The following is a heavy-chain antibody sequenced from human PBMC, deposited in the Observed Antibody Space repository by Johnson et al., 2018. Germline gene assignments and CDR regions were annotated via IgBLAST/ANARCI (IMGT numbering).Heavy chain of an antibody. CDR1: GFTFSDYY. Sequence: QVQLVQSGGGLVKPGGSXRLSCAASGFTFSDYYMSWIRQAPGKGLEWVSSISTSGKTIYYADSVKGRFTISRDNANKSLFLQMNSLKTEDTAVYYCTRDPTVVGAPHWFDPWGQGTLVTVSS. J-gene: IGHJ5*02. V-gene: IGHV3-11*01. CDR2: ISTSGKTI. CDR3: TRDPTVVGAPHWFDP. D-gene: IGHD1-26*01.